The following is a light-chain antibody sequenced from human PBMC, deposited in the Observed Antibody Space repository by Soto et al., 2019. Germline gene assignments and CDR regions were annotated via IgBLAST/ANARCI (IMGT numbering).Light chain of an antibody. V-gene: IGLV2-14*01. CDR3: NSSTNTDTVV. CDR2: EVY. J-gene: IGLJ2*01. CDR1: SNDVGGYNH. Sequence: QSALTQPASVSGSPGQSITISCTGTSNDVGGYNHVSWYQQLPGKAPKLIIYEVYYRPSGVSNRFSGSKSGNTASLTISGLQAEDEADYYCNSSTNTDTVVFGGGTKLTVL.